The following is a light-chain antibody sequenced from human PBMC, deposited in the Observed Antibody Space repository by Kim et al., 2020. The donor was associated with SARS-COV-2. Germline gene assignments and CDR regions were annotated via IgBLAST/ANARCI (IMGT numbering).Light chain of an antibody. CDR3: QQYNSYLYS. J-gene: IGKJ2*03. CDR1: QSISSW. V-gene: IGKV1-5*03. CDR2: KAS. Sequence: ASVGDRVTITGRASQSISSWLAWYQQKPGKAPKLLIYKASSLESGVPSRFSGSGSGTEFTLTISSLQPDDFATYYCQQYNSYLYSFGQGTKLEI.